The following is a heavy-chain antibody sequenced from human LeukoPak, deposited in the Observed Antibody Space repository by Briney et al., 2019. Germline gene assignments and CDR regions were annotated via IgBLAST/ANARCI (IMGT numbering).Heavy chain of an antibody. Sequence: PGGSLRLSCAASGFTFSSYSMNWVRQAPGKGLEWVSSISSSSSYIYYADSVKGRFTISRDNAKNSLYLQMDSLRAEDTAVYYCARRYCSGGSCPKLDAFDIWGQGTMVTVSS. CDR2: ISSSSSYI. D-gene: IGHD2-15*01. V-gene: IGHV3-21*01. CDR3: ARRYCSGGSCPKLDAFDI. J-gene: IGHJ3*02. CDR1: GFTFSSYS.